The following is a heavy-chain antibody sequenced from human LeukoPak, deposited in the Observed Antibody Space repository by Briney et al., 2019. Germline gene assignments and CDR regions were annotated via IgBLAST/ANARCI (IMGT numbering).Heavy chain of an antibody. D-gene: IGHD6-13*01. CDR3: AKASAGYSSSWAYYYYYGMDV. J-gene: IGHJ6*02. CDR1: GFTFSRYD. CDR2: ISGSGGST. V-gene: IGHV3-23*01. Sequence: GASLRLSCAASGFTFSRYDMSWVRQAPGKGLEWVSAISGSGGSTYYADSVKGRFTISRDNSKNTLYLQMNSLRAEDTAVYYCAKASAGYSSSWAYYYYYGMDVWGQGPTVTVSS.